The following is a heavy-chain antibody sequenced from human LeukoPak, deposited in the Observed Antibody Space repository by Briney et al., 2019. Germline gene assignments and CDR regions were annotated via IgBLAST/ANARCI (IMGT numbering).Heavy chain of an antibody. CDR2: IYSGGST. V-gene: IGHV3-66*01. CDR3: ASFSATVTTTGYYGMDV. Sequence: GGSLRLSCAASGFTVSSNYMSWVRQAPGRGLEGVSVIYSGGSTYYADSVKSRFTSSRDNSNNPLYLQMNGLRAEDTAVYYCASFSATVTTTGYYGMDVWGQGTTVTVSS. CDR1: GFTVSSNY. D-gene: IGHD4-17*01. J-gene: IGHJ6*02.